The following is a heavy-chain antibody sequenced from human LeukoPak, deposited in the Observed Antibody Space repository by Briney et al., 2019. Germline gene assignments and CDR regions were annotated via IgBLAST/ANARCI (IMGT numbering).Heavy chain of an antibody. CDR3: AKATYSTSPGYYFDY. CDR1: GFTFDDYA. CDR2: ISWNSGSM. Sequence: GGSLRLSCAASGFTFDDYAMHWVRQAPGKGLEWVSGISWNSGSMAYADSVKGRFTISRDNAKNSLYLQMNSLRAEDTAFYYCAKATYSTSPGYYFDYWGQGTLVTVSS. J-gene: IGHJ4*02. V-gene: IGHV3-9*01. D-gene: IGHD6-6*01.